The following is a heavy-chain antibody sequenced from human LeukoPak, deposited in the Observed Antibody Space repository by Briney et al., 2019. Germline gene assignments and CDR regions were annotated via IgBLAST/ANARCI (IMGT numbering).Heavy chain of an antibody. V-gene: IGHV3-11*01. Sequence: GGTLRLSCAASGFTFSDYYMSWIRQAPGKGLEWISYISSSGSTIYYAASVKRRITILGDNAKITMYLQMNSLRAEDTAVYYCARDRSESSGWYGGNWFDPWGQGALVTVSS. CDR3: ARDRSESSGWYGGNWFDP. CDR2: ISSSGSTI. D-gene: IGHD6-19*01. CDR1: GFTFSDYY. J-gene: IGHJ5*02.